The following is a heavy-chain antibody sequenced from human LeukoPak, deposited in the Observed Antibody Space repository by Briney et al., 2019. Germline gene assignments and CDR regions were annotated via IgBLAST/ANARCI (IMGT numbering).Heavy chain of an antibody. CDR2: IYESGST. Sequence: PPETLSLTCTVSGGSISGYYWSWIRQPPGKELEWIGYIYESGSTDYNPSLRSRVTISRDTSKNQVSLKLTSVTTADTAVYYCARDRYDHDSSGYYEFWGQGTLVTVSS. CDR1: GGSISGYY. J-gene: IGHJ4*02. V-gene: IGHV4-59*01. CDR3: ARDRYDHDSSGYYEF. D-gene: IGHD3-22*01.